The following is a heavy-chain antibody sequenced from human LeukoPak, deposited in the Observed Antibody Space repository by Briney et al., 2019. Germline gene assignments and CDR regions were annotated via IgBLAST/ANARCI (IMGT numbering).Heavy chain of an antibody. CDR1: GGSISSYY. V-gene: IGHV4-59*08. Sequence: RPSETLSLTCTVSGGSISSYYWSWIRQPPGKGLEWIGYIYYSGSTNYNPSLKSRVAISVDTSKNQFSLKLSSVTAADTAVYYCARHDAFDIWGQGTMVTVSS. J-gene: IGHJ3*02. CDR3: ARHDAFDI. CDR2: IYYSGST.